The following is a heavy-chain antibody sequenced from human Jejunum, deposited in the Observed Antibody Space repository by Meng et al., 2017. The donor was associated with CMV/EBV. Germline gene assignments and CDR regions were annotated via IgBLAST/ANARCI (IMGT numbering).Heavy chain of an antibody. CDR1: STVSLYP. V-gene: IGHV3-23*01. CDR3: AKVLITTSWLPQPFDA. J-gene: IGHJ4*02. Sequence: STVSLYPMAGVRQAPGKGLEWVAQISHDGSATYYADSMKGRMTISRDNSINTLYLQMNGLRADDTAVYFCAKVLITTSWLPQPFDAWGQGTLVTVSS. CDR2: ISHDGSAT. D-gene: IGHD1-14*01.